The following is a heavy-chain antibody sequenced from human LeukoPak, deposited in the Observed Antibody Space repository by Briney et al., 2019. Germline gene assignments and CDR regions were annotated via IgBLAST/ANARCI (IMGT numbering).Heavy chain of an antibody. CDR2: IWYDGSNK. CDR3: ARASDPYSSGWQDY. J-gene: IGHJ4*02. CDR1: GFTFSSYG. Sequence: PGGSLRLSCAASGFTFSSYGMHWVRQAPGKGLEWVAVIWYDGSNKYYADSAKGRFTISRDNSKNTLYLQMNSLRAEDTAVYYCARASDPYSSGWQDYWGQGTLVTVSS. V-gene: IGHV3-33*01. D-gene: IGHD6-19*01.